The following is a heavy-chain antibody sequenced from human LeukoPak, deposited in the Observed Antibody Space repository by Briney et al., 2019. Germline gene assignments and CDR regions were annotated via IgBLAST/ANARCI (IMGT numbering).Heavy chain of an antibody. Sequence: GGSLRLSCTASGFTFGDYAMSWVRQAPGKGLEWVGFIRSKAYGGTTEYAAPVKGRFTISRDDSKSIAYLQMNSLKTEDTAVYYCTREDLYCSGGSCHDNFDYWGQGTLVTVSS. V-gene: IGHV3-49*04. J-gene: IGHJ4*02. CDR3: TREDLYCSGGSCHDNFDY. CDR1: GFTFGDYA. D-gene: IGHD2-15*01. CDR2: IRSKAYGGTT.